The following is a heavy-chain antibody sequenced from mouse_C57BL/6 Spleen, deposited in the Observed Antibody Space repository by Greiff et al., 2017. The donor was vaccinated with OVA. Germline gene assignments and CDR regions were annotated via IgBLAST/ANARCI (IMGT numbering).Heavy chain of an antibody. V-gene: IGHV1-64*01. Sequence: QVLLQQPGAVLVKPGASVQLSCTASGYTFTSYWMQWVKQRPGQGLEWIGMIHPNSGSTNYNEKFKGKATLTVDKSSITAYMQLSSLTSEYSAVYYCAKDYSNAYYAMDYWGKGTSVTVSS. J-gene: IGHJ4*01. CDR3: AKDYSNAYYAMDY. D-gene: IGHD2-5*01. CDR2: IHPNSGST. CDR1: GYTFTSYW.